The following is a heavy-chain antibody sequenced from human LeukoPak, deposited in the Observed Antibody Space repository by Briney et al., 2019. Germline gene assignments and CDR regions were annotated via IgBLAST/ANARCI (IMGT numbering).Heavy chain of an antibody. CDR2: INHSGST. D-gene: IGHD1-1*01. CDR3: ASVKGRTTGPYYFDY. V-gene: IGHV4-34*01. J-gene: IGHJ4*02. CDR1: GGSFSGHY. Sequence: SETLSLTCAVYGGSFSGHYCSWIRQPPGKGLEWIGEINHSGSTNYNPSLKSRVTISVDTSKNHFSLKLSSVTAADTAVYYCASVKGRTTGPYYFDYWGQGTLVTVSS.